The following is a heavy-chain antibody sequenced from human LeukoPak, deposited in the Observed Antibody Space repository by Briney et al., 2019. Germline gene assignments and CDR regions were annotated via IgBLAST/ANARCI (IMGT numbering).Heavy chain of an antibody. CDR3: AKQLESGTYSAFDI. CDR2: IRYDGSNK. V-gene: IGHV3-30*02. D-gene: IGHD1-26*01. Sequence: GGSLRLSCSASGFTFRSYGMHWVRQAPGKGLEWVAFIRYDGSNKPYVDSVKGRFTISRDNSKNTLYLQMNSLRAEDTAVYYCAKQLESGTYSAFDIWGRGTMVTVSS. CDR1: GFTFRSYG. J-gene: IGHJ3*02.